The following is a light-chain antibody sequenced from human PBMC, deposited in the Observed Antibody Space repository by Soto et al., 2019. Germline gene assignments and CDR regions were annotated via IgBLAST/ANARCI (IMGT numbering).Light chain of an antibody. CDR1: SSDIGRYNY. CDR3: FSYTSSGTYV. Sequence: QSVLTQPAAVSGPPGQSITISCTGTSSDIGRYNYVSWYQQHPGKAPKLVIYEVRNRPSGISNRFSASKSGNTASLTISGLQAEDETDYYCFSYTSSGTYVFGTGTKVTVL. J-gene: IGLJ1*01. CDR2: EVR. V-gene: IGLV2-14*01.